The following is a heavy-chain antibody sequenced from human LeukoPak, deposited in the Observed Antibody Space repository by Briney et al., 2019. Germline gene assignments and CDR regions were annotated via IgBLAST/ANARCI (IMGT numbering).Heavy chain of an antibody. D-gene: IGHD1-1*01. CDR3: ARHGHKNEYVRPGVDS. V-gene: IGHV4-39*01. J-gene: IGHJ4*02. CDR1: DGSTTSGTYF. CDR2: IFYSGAT. Sequence: SETLSLTCTVSDGSTTSGTYFWGWIRQPPGKGLEWLGSIFYSGATYYNPSLKSRVSIYIDTSKKHFSLQLTSVTAADSAVYYCARHGHKNEYVRPGVDSWGQGTRVTVSS.